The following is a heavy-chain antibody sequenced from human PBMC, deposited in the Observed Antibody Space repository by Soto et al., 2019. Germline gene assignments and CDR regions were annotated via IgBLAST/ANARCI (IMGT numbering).Heavy chain of an antibody. CDR1: GGSISSSDYF. D-gene: IGHD3-10*01. J-gene: IGHJ6*03. V-gene: IGHV4-39*01. CDR3: ARVLRGYPFYYYYMDV. Sequence: PSETLSLTCTVSGGSISSSDYFWAWIRQPPGKGLEWIGNIYYSGSTYYNPSLKSRVTISVDTSKNQFSLKLSSMTAADTAVYYCARVLRGYPFYYYYMDVWGKGTTVTVSS. CDR2: IYYSGST.